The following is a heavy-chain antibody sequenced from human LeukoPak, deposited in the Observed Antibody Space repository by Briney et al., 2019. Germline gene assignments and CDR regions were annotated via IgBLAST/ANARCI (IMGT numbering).Heavy chain of an antibody. D-gene: IGHD2-15*01. V-gene: IGHV1-3*01. J-gene: IGHJ5*02. Sequence: ASVKVSCKASGYTFTSYAMHWVRQAPGQRLEWMGWINAGNDNTKYSQKFQGRVTITRDTSASTAYMELSSLRSEDTAVYYCARDLGYCTGGTCYPNWFDPLGPGNPGHRLL. CDR2: INAGNDNT. CDR1: GYTFTSYA. CDR3: ARDLGYCTGGTCYPNWFDP.